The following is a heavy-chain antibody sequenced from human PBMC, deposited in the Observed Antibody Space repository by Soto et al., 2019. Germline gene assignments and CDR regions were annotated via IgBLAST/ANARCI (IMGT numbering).Heavy chain of an antibody. V-gene: IGHV4-39*01. CDR2: ISYSGST. CDR1: GGSISSSSYY. CDR3: VRFWPPTYSDALTDYTDAFDY. J-gene: IGHJ4*02. D-gene: IGHD3-9*01. Sequence: SETLSLTCTVSGGSISSSSYYWGWIRQPPGKGLEWIGSISYSGSTYYNPTLKSRLIISVDTSKSQFSLKLSSVTAADTAVYYCVRFWPPTYSDALTDYTDAFDYWGQGTLVTVSS.